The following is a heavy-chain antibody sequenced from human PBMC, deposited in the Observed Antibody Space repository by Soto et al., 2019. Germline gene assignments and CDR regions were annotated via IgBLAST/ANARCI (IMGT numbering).Heavy chain of an antibody. CDR2: IDSVEET. CDR1: GFMISAYG. Sequence: WGSLRLPCAASGFMISAYGMNWVRKPPGKGLEWVSDIDSVEETSYTDSVKGRFTISRDKSRDMLFLQMDNLRSEDTAVYYCAREDGGGPFDSWGHGTLVTVSS. CDR3: AREDGGGPFDS. J-gene: IGHJ4*01. V-gene: IGHV3-23*01. D-gene: IGHD3-16*01.